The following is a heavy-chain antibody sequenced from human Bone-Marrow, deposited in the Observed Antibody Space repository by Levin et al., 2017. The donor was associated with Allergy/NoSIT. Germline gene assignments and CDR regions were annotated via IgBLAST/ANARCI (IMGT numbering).Heavy chain of an antibody. J-gene: IGHJ4*02. V-gene: IGHV4-38-2*02. CDR1: GYSISSGYN. Sequence: SSETLSLTCAVSGYSISSGYNWGWIRQPPGKGLEWIGEIYHTGTTYYNPSLKSRVTISLDMSKNQFSLRLSSVTAADTAVYYCAREAPNCSSGTCYRGNFDHWGQGTLVTVSS. D-gene: IGHD2-15*01. CDR2: IYHTGTT. CDR3: AREAPNCSSGTCYRGNFDH.